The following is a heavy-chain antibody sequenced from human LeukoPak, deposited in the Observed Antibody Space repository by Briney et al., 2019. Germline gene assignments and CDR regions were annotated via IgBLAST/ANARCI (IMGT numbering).Heavy chain of an antibody. Sequence: ASVKVSCKASGYTFTSYYMHWVRQAPGQGLEWTGIINPSGGSTSYAQKFQGRVTMTRDTSTSTVYMELSSLRSEDTAVYYCARGGRGYGSSSWFDPWGQGTLVTVSS. CDR2: INPSGGST. CDR1: GYTFTSYY. V-gene: IGHV1-46*01. J-gene: IGHJ5*02. D-gene: IGHD6-6*01. CDR3: ARGGRGYGSSSWFDP.